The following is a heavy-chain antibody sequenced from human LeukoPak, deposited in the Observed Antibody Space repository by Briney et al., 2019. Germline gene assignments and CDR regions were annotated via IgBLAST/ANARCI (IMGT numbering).Heavy chain of an antibody. CDR1: GGSISSYY. Sequence: PSETLTLTCTVSGGSISSYYWSWIRQPPGKGLEWIGYIYYSGSTNYNPSLKSRVTISVDTSKNQFSLKLSSVTAADTAVYYCARVPGSRDAFDIWGQATMVTVSS. D-gene: IGHD1-14*01. CDR3: ARVPGSRDAFDI. V-gene: IGHV4-59*01. J-gene: IGHJ3*02. CDR2: IYYSGST.